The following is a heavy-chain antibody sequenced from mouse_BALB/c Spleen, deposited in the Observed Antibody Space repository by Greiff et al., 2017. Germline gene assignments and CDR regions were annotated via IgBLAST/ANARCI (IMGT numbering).Heavy chain of an antibody. CDR3: ARNGDYRYDEGAWFAY. J-gene: IGHJ3*01. Sequence: QVQLKESGPGLVQPSQSLSITCTVSGFSLTSYGVHWVRQSPGKGLEWLGVIWSGGSTDYNAAFISRLSISKDNSKSQVFFKMNSLQANDTAIYYCARNGDYRYDEGAWFAYWGQGTLVTVSA. D-gene: IGHD2-14*01. V-gene: IGHV2-2*02. CDR2: IWSGGST. CDR1: GFSLTSYG.